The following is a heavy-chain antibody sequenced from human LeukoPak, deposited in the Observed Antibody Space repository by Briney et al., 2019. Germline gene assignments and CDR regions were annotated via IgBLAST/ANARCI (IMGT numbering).Heavy chain of an antibody. J-gene: IGHJ3*02. CDR1: GGSISSYY. CDR3: ARGGDAFDI. Sequence: SETLSLTCTVSGGSISSYYWSWIRQPPGKGLEWIGEINHSGSTNYNPSLKSRVTISVDTSKNQFSLKLSSVTAADTAVYYCARGGDAFDIWGQGTMVTVSS. V-gene: IGHV4-34*01. CDR2: INHSGST.